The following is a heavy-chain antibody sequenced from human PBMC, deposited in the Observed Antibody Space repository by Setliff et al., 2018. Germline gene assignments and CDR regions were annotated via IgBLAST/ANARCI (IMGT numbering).Heavy chain of an antibody. Sequence: LSLTCSVSGDSMSFSYWSWIRQPPGKGLEWIGYIYYSGSTDSHPSLKSRVSISIDTSKNQFSLNGGSVTAADTAIYYCAKGRGEMDSWGQG. V-gene: IGHV4-59*01. J-gene: IGHJ4*02. CDR2: IYYSGST. D-gene: IGHD3-10*01. CDR3: AKGRGEMDS. CDR1: GDSMSFSY.